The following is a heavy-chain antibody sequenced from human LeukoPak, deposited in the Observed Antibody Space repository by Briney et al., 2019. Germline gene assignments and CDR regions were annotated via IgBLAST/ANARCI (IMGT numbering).Heavy chain of an antibody. J-gene: IGHJ4*02. Sequence: SETLSLTCTVSGGSISSYYWSWIRQPPGKGLEWIGYIYYSGSTNYDPSLKSRVTISVDTSKNQFSLKLSSVTAADTAVYYCARDYYGSGSPDYWGQGTLVTVSS. CDR3: ARDYYGSGSPDY. CDR1: GGSISSYY. D-gene: IGHD3-10*01. CDR2: IYYSGST. V-gene: IGHV4-59*01.